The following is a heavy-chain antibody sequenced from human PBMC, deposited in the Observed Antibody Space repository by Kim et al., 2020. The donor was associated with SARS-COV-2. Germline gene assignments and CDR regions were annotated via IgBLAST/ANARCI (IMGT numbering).Heavy chain of an antibody. J-gene: IGHJ6*02. CDR2: IKQDGSEK. CDR1: GFTFSSYW. Sequence: GGSLRLSCAASGFTFSSYWMNWVRQAPGKGLEWVANIKQDGSEKYYVDSVKGRFTISRDNAKNSLYLQMNSLRAEDTAVYYCARDFRSGWVYYYYGMDVWGQGTTVTVSS. D-gene: IGHD6-19*01. V-gene: IGHV3-7*03. CDR3: ARDFRSGWVYYYYGMDV.